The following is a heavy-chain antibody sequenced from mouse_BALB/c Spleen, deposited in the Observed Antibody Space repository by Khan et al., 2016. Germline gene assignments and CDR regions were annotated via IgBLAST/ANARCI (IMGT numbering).Heavy chain of an antibody. D-gene: IGHD1-1*02. CDR2: ISYSGST. CDR3: AGYYGHFFDY. J-gene: IGHJ2*01. V-gene: IGHV3-8*02. CDR1: GDSITSGY. Sequence: EVQLQESGPGLVKPSQSLSLTCTVTGDSITSGYWNWIRKFPGNKLEYMGYISYSGSTYYDPSLKSRISITRDTSKSQYYLQLNSVTTEDTATYYCAGYYGHFFDYWGQGTTLTVSS.